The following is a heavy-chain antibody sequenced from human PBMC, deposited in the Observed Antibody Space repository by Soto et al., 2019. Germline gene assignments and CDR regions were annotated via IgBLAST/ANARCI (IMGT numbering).Heavy chain of an antibody. CDR1: GGSFSGYY. Sequence: SETLSLTCAVYGGSFSGYYWSWIRQPPGKGLEWIGEINHSGSTNYNPSLKSRVTISVDTSKNQFSLKLSSVTAADTAVYYCARGLGGRLVYYGSGSYYNRPNNWFDPWGQGTLVTVSS. V-gene: IGHV4-34*01. CDR2: INHSGST. J-gene: IGHJ5*02. CDR3: ARGLGGRLVYYGSGSYYNRPNNWFDP. D-gene: IGHD3-10*01.